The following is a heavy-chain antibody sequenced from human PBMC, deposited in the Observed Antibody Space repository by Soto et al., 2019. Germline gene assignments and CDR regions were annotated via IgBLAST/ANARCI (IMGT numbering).Heavy chain of an antibody. Sequence: PSETLSLTCTVSGGSISSYYWSWIRQPPGKGLEWIGYIYYSGSTNYNPSLKSRVTISVDTSKNQFSLKLSSVTAADTAVYYCARGGTDYDFWSGYYSPYFDYWGQGTLVTVPS. CDR2: IYYSGST. J-gene: IGHJ4*02. CDR3: ARGGTDYDFWSGYYSPYFDY. CDR1: GGSISSYY. D-gene: IGHD3-3*01. V-gene: IGHV4-59*01.